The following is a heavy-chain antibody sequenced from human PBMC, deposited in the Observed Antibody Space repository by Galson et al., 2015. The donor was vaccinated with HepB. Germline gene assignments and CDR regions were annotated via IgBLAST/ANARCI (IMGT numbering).Heavy chain of an antibody. J-gene: IGHJ3*02. CDR1: GGSVSSSSYY. Sequence: TLSLTCTVSGGSVSSSSYYWSWIRQPPGKGLEWIGYIYYSGSTYYNPSLKSRVTISVDTSKNQFSLKLSSVTAADTAVYYCAVKDNGVVPAAIYQGAFDIWGQGTMVTVSS. CDR2: IYYSGST. CDR3: AVKDNGVVPAAIYQGAFDI. D-gene: IGHD2-2*02. V-gene: IGHV4-31*03.